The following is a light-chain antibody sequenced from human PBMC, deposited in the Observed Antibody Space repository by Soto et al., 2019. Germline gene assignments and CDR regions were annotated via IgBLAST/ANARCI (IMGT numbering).Light chain of an antibody. Sequence: QLVLTQPASVSGSPGQSITISCTGTSSDVGAYDYVSWYQQHPGKAPKYLIYEVSNRPSGISDRFSGSKSGTTASLTISALQAEDEADYYCSSYAGTYSAIFGGGTKLTVL. V-gene: IGLV2-14*01. CDR1: SSDVGAYDY. J-gene: IGLJ2*01. CDR2: EVS. CDR3: SSYAGTYSAI.